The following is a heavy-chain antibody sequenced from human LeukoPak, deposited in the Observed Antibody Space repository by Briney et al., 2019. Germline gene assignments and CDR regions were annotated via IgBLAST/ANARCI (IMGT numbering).Heavy chain of an antibody. D-gene: IGHD1-26*01. Sequence: GGSQRLSCAASGFTFSRQAMSWVRHAPGKGLEWVSTVSGNGEDTYYAGSVKGRFTISRDNSKNTVYLHMRSLRAEDTAVYYCAKDLSISETCYACIDYWGQGTLVTVSS. CDR2: VSGNGEDT. V-gene: IGHV3-23*01. J-gene: IGHJ4*02. CDR3: AKDLSISETCYACIDY. CDR1: GFTFSRQA.